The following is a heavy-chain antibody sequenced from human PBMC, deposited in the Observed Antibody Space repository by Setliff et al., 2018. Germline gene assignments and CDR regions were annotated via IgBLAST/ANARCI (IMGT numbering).Heavy chain of an antibody. J-gene: IGHJ4*02. CDR3: ARGFDVCGGGACYTDGPYYFDY. D-gene: IGHD2-21*02. Sequence: PSETLSLTCAVYGESFSGHYWSWIRQPPGKGLEWIGEINHSGSTNYNPSLKSLVTISVDTSKNQFSLKLSSVAAADTAVYYCARGFDVCGGGACYTDGPYYFDYWGLGTLVTVSS. CDR2: INHSGST. V-gene: IGHV4-34*01. CDR1: GESFSGHY.